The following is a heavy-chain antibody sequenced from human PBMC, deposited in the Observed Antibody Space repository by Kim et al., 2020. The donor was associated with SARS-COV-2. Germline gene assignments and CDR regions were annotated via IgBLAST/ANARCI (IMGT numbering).Heavy chain of an antibody. V-gene: IGHV3-11*05. CDR3: ARGWLLLMASFDY. D-gene: IGHD5-12*01. CDR1: GFTFSDYY. Sequence: GGSLRLSCAASGFTFSDYYMSWIRQAPGKGLEWVSYISSSSSYTNYADSVKGRFTISRDNAKNSLYLQMNSLRAEDTAVYYCARGWLLLMASFDYWGQGTLVTVSS. J-gene: IGHJ4*02. CDR2: ISSSSSYT.